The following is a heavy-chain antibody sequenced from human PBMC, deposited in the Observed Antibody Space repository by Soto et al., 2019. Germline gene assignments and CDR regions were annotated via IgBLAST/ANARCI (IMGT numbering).Heavy chain of an antibody. J-gene: IGHJ5*02. CDR2: IRSKAYGGTT. CDR1: GFTFGDYA. V-gene: IGHV3-49*03. Sequence: GGSLRLSCTASGFTFGDYAMSWFRQAPGKGLEWVGFIRSKAYGGTTEYAASVKGRFTISRDDSKSIAYLQMNSLKTEDTAVYYCTSDLPENWFDPWGQRTLVTVSS. CDR3: TSDLPENWFDP.